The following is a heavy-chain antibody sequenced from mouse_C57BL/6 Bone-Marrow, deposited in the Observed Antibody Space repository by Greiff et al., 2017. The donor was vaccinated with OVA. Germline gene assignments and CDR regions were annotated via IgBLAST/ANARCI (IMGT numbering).Heavy chain of an antibody. D-gene: IGHD2-1*01. CDR3: ARDAYGKGIYYAMDY. V-gene: IGHV7-1*01. J-gene: IGHJ4*01. CDR1: GFTFSDFY. Sequence: EVQLVESGGGLVQSGRSLRLSCATSGFTFSDFYMEWVRQAPGKGLEWIAASRNKANDYTTEYSASVKGRFIVSRDTSQSILYLQMNALRAEDTAIYYCARDAYGKGIYYAMDYWGQGTSVTVSS. CDR2: SRNKANDYTT.